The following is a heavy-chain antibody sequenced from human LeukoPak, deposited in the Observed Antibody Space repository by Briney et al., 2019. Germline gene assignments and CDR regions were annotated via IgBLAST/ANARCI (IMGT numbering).Heavy chain of an antibody. V-gene: IGHV1-18*01. CDR3: ARVVGSMEYNWFDP. CDR2: ISAYNGNT. D-gene: IGHD2-15*01. Sequence: APVKVSCKASGYTFTSYGISWVRQAPGHGREWMGWISAYNGNTNYAQKLQGRVTMTTDTSTSTAYMELRSLRSDDTAVYYCARVVGSMEYNWFDPWGQGTLVTVSS. CDR1: GYTFTSYG. J-gene: IGHJ5*02.